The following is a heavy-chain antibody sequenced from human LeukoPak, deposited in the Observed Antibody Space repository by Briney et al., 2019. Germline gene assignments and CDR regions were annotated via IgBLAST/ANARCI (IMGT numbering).Heavy chain of an antibody. V-gene: IGHV1-69*13. D-gene: IGHD3-22*01. CDR3: ARDRNFRITMIVVVPGWFDP. J-gene: IGHJ5*02. CDR1: GGTFSSYA. CDR2: IIPIFGTA. Sequence: SVKVSCKASGGTFSSYAISWVRQAPGQGLEWMGGIIPIFGTANYAQKFQGRVTITADESTSTAYMELSSLRSEDTAVYYCARDRNFRITMIVVVPGWFDPWGQGTLVTVSS.